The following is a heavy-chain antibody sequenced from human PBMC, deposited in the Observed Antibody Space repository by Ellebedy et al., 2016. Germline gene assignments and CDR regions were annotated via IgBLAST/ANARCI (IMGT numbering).Heavy chain of an antibody. CDR1: GSTVSKRY. J-gene: IGHJ4*01. CDR2: IYISGAT. Sequence: GGSLRLSCAVSGSTVSKRYMSWVRQAPGKGLEWVSVIYISGATYYADSVRGRFTISRDDSKNTLFLQMNSLRGEDTATYYCTEAFGAPLFDFWGHGTLVTVSS. CDR3: TEAFGAPLFDF. D-gene: IGHD3-3*01. V-gene: IGHV3-53*01.